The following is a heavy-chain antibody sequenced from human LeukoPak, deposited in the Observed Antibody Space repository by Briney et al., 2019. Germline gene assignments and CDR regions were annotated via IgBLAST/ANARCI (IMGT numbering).Heavy chain of an antibody. D-gene: IGHD3-3*01. CDR1: GGSFSGYY. CDR3: VRGRPITIFGVVTLNYYYYYGMDV. J-gene: IGHJ6*02. Sequence: PSETLSLTWAVYGGSFSGYYWSWIRQPPGKGLEWIGEINHSGSTNYNPSLKSRVTISVDTSKNQFSLKLSSVTAADTAVYYCVRGRPITIFGVVTLNYYYYYGMDVWGQGTTVTVSS. CDR2: INHSGST. V-gene: IGHV4-34*01.